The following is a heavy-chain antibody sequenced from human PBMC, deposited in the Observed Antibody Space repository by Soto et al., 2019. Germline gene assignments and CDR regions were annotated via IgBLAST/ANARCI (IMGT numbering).Heavy chain of an antibody. D-gene: IGHD3-22*01. CDR2: IYPGDSDT. Sequence: EXLKISCNDSGYXFTSYWTGWVRQMPGKGLEWMGIIYPGDSDTRYSPSFQGQVTISADKSISTPYLQLSSLKYSETAIYYCSRQYYYDSSGNRYYFDYWGQGTLGTVSS. V-gene: IGHV5-51*01. CDR1: GYXFTSYW. J-gene: IGHJ4*02. CDR3: SRQYYYDSSGNRYYFDY.